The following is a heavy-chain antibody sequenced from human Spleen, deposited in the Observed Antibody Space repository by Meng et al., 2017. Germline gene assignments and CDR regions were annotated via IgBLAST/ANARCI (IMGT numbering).Heavy chain of an antibody. CDR1: GDSITNYY. Sequence: GSLRLSCTVSGDSITNYYWTWIRQPPGKGLEWIGYIYHSGSTNYNPSLKSRVTLSVDTSKNQFSLKLSSVTAADTAVYYCARPHDYYYDSSGYLVWGQGTLVTVSS. CDR3: ARPHDYYYDSSGYLV. D-gene: IGHD3-22*01. J-gene: IGHJ4*02. V-gene: IGHV4-59*08. CDR2: IYHSGST.